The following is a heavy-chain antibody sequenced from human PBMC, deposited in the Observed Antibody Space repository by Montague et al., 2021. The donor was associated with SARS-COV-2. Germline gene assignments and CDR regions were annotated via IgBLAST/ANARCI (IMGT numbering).Heavy chain of an antibody. Sequence: PALVKPTQTLTLTCTFSGFSLSTSGMCVSWIRQPPGKALEWLALIDWDDDKYYSTPLKTRLTISKDTSKNQVVLTMTNMDPVDTATYYCARIRDYDILTGSYSGFDCWGQGTLVTVSS. V-gene: IGHV2-70*01. CDR1: GFSLSTSGMC. CDR3: ARIRDYDILTGSYSGFDC. CDR2: IDWDDDK. D-gene: IGHD3-9*01. J-gene: IGHJ4*02.